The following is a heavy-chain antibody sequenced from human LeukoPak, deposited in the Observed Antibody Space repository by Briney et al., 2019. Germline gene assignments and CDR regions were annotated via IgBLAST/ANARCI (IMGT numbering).Heavy chain of an antibody. J-gene: IGHJ3*02. CDR2: ISSSSSTI. CDR1: GFTFSSYS. V-gene: IGHV3-48*04. D-gene: IGHD6-19*01. Sequence: GGSLRLSCADSGFTFSSYSMNCVRQAPGKGLEWVSYISSSSSTIYYADSVKGRFTISRDNSKNILYLQMNSMRAEDMAVYYCARGRGEVAGDTFDMWGQGTMVTVSS. CDR3: ARGRGEVAGDTFDM.